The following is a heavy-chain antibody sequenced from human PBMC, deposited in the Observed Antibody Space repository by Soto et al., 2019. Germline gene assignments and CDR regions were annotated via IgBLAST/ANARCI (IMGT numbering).Heavy chain of an antibody. D-gene: IGHD3-3*01. Sequence: GGSLRLSCAASGFAFNIYAIHWVRQAPGKGLEWVAVISHDGTNRYYTDSVRGRFTISRDNSKNTVYLEMDSLRADDTAVYYCARSSGVPTPDFDYWGQGT. J-gene: IGHJ4*02. CDR3: ARSSGVPTPDFDY. V-gene: IGHV3-30-3*01. CDR1: GFAFNIYA. CDR2: ISHDGTNR.